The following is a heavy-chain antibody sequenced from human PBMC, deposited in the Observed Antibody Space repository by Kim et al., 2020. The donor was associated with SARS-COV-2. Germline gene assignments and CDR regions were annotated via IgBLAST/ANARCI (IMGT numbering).Heavy chain of an antibody. CDR3: AREGDILTGLGNYYGMDV. J-gene: IGHJ6*02. V-gene: IGHV4-59*01. Sequence: KSRVTISVDTSKNQFSLKLSSVTAADTAVYYCAREGDILTGLGNYYGMDVWGQGTTVTVSS. D-gene: IGHD3-9*01.